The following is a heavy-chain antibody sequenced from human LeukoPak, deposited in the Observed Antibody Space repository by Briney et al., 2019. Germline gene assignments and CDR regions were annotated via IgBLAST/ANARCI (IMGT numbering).Heavy chain of an antibody. V-gene: IGHV4-34*01. CDR1: GGSFSGYY. J-gene: IGHJ4*02. D-gene: IGHD3-10*01. CDR2: INHSGST. CDR3: ARRRPWAQYYYGSGTFDY. Sequence: SETLSLTCAVYGGSFSGYYWSWLRQPPGKGLEWMGEINHSGSTNYNPSLKSRVTISVDTSKNQFSLKLSSVTAADTAVYYCARRRPWAQYYYGSGTFDYWGQGTLVTVSS.